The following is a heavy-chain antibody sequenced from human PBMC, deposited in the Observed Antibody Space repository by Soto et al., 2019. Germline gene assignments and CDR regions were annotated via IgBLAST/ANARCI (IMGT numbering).Heavy chain of an antibody. CDR1: GCTASSYY. J-gene: IGHJ6*01. Sequence: PWATLSVTCTVSGCTASSYYWSWIRRPAGKGLEWIGRIYTSGSTNYNPSLKSRVTMSVDTSKNQFSLKLSSVTAADTAVYYGASLRITGTPKGYGMDGWGQGQTVTVS. V-gene: IGHV4-4*07. D-gene: IGHD1-20*01. CDR2: IYTSGST. CDR3: ASLRITGTPKGYGMDG.